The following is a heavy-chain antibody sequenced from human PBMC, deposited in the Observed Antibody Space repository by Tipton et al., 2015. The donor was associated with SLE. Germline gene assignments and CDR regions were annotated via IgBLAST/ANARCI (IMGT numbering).Heavy chain of an antibody. Sequence: SLRLSCVASGFSFSSYWMSWVRQVPGKGLEWVANMNQDGNEKYYVDSVKGRFTISRDNAKNSLFLQMNSLRAEDTAVYYCTGGTGPMRGLAYWGQGTLVTVSS. D-gene: IGHD1-7*01. J-gene: IGHJ4*02. CDR2: MNQDGNEK. CDR1: GFSFSSYW. V-gene: IGHV3-7*03. CDR3: TGGTGPMRGLAY.